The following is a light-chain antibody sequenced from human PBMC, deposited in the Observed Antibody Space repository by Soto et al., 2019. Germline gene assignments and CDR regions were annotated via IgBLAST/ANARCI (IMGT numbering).Light chain of an antibody. CDR3: QHRAIWPVS. Sequence: EIVLTQSPATLSLSPGERATLSCRASQSVSSFLAWYQHKPGQAPRLLIFGASNRATGIPARFSGSGSGTDFTLTISSLEPEDFAVYYCQHRAIWPVSFGQGTRLEIK. V-gene: IGKV3-11*01. CDR1: QSVSSF. J-gene: IGKJ5*01. CDR2: GAS.